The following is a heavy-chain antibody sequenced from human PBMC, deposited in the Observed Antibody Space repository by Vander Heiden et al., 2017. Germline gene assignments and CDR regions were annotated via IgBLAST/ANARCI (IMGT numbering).Heavy chain of an antibody. CDR3: AREIVDIVATIGNWFDP. CDR1: GFTFSSYG. V-gene: IGHV3-33*01. D-gene: IGHD5-12*01. CDR2: IWYDGSNK. J-gene: IGHJ5*02. Sequence: QVQLVESGGGVVQPGRSLRLSCAASGFTFSSYGMPWVRQAPGKGLEWVAVIWYDGSNKYYADSVKGRFTISRDNSKNTLYLQMNSLRAEDTAVYYCAREIVDIVATIGNWFDPWGQGTLVTVSS.